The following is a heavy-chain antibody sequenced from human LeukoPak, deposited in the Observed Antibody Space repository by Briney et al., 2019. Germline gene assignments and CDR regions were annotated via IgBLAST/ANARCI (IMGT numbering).Heavy chain of an antibody. V-gene: IGHV1-2*02. CDR1: GYTFTGYY. CDR3: ARDNEELVYAPYYFDY. J-gene: IGHJ4*02. CDR2: INPNSGGT. Sequence: ASVKVSCKASGYTFTGYYMHWVRQAPGQGLEWMGWINPNSGGTNYAQKFQGRVTMTRDTSISTAYMELSRLRSDDTAVYYCARDNEELVYAPYYFDYWGQGTLVTVSS. D-gene: IGHD2-8*01.